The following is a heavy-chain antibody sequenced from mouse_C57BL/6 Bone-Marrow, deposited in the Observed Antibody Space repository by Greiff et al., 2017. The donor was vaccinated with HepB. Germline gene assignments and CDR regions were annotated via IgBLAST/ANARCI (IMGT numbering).Heavy chain of an antibody. CDR2: INPGSGYT. V-gene: IGHV1-7*01. Sequence: QVQLQQSGAELAKPGASVRLSCKASGYTFTTYWMHWVKQRPGQGLDWIGYINPGSGYTKYNQKFKDKATLTVDKSSSTAYMQLSSLTYEDSAVYFCARDYGSYGFSYWGQGTRVTVSA. J-gene: IGHJ3*01. CDR3: ARDYGSYGFSY. D-gene: IGHD1-1*01. CDR1: GYTFTTYW.